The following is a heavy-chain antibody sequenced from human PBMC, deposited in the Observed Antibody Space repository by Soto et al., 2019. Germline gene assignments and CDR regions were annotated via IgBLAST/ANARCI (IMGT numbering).Heavy chain of an antibody. CDR2: ISGSGGST. D-gene: IGHD1-26*01. J-gene: IGHJ4*02. V-gene: IGHV3-23*01. CDR3: ARVGSGSYFDY. CDR1: GFTFSSYA. Sequence: EVQLLESGGGLVQPGGSLRLSCAASGFTFSSYAMRWVRQAPGKGLEWVSAISGSGGSTYYADSVKGRFTISRDNSKNTLYLQRNSPRAEDTAVYYCARVGSGSYFDYWGQGTLVTVSS.